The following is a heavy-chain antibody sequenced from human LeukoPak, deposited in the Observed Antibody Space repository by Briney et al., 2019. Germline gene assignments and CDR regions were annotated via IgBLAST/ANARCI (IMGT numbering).Heavy chain of an antibody. CDR3: ARGTVAGTSYYYGMDV. CDR1: GGTFSSYA. CDR2: IIPIFGTA. D-gene: IGHD6-19*01. J-gene: IGHJ6*02. Sequence: SVKVSCKASGGTFSSYAISWVRQAPGQGLEWMGGIIPIFGTANYAQRFQGRVTMTRNTSISTAYMELSSLRSEDTAVYYCARGTVAGTSYYYGMDVWGQGTTVTVSS. V-gene: IGHV1-69*05.